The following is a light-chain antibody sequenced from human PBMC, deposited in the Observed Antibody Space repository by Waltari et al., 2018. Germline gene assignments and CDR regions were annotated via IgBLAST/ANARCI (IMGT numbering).Light chain of an antibody. CDR2: GNN. Sequence: QSVLTQPPSVSGTPGQRVTISWSGSSSNIGTNTVDWYQHLPGSAPKLLIYGNNQWPSGVPDRFSGSKSGTSASLAISGLQSEDEADYYCAAWDDRLNGLYVFGAGTKVTVL. CDR3: AAWDDRLNGLYV. CDR1: SSNIGTNT. V-gene: IGLV1-44*01. J-gene: IGLJ1*01.